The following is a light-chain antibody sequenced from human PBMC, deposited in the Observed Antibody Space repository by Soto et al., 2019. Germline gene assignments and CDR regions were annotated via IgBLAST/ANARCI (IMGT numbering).Light chain of an antibody. Sequence: EIVLTQSPGTLSLSPGERATLSCRASQSVSNNYLAWYQQKPGQAPRLLIYGASTRATGISARFSGSGSGTEFTLTISSLQSEDFAVYYCLHYNNWPPWTFGQGTKVDIK. CDR1: QSVSNN. V-gene: IGKV3-15*01. J-gene: IGKJ1*01. CDR3: LHYNNWPPWT. CDR2: GAS.